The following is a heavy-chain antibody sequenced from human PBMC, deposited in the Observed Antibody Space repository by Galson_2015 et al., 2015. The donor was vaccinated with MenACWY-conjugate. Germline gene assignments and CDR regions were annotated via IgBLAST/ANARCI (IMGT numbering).Heavy chain of an antibody. J-gene: IGHJ6*02. CDR3: ARHSLMTTVTRGGWDV. V-gene: IGHV3-48*02. D-gene: IGHD4-11*01. Sequence: SLRLSCAASGITFSRCGMNWVRQAPGKGLEWISYISPGGGTKYYADSAKGRFTISRDDAENSLFLQLSSLRDEDTAVYYCARHSLMTTVTRGGWDVWGQGTTVTVSS. CDR2: ISPGGGTK. CDR1: GITFSRCG.